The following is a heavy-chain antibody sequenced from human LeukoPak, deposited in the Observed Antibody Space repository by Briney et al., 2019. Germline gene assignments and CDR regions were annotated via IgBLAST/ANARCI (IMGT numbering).Heavy chain of an antibody. CDR2: VYYSGST. CDR1: GVSISSYY. CDR3: ARPMVRGVNDALDI. Sequence: MSSETLSLTCTVSGVSISSYYWSWLRQPPGKGLEWIGYVYYSGSTDYNPSLKSRVTISLDTSKNQFSLKLSSVTAADTAVYYCARPMVRGVNDALDIWGQGTMVTVSS. D-gene: IGHD3-10*01. J-gene: IGHJ3*02. V-gene: IGHV4-59*08.